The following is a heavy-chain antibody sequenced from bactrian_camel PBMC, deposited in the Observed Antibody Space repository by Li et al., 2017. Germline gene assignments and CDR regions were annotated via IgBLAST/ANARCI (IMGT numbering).Heavy chain of an antibody. CDR1: GYSIVNAY. V-gene: IGHV3S53*01. Sequence: HVQLVESGGDSVQAGGSLRLSCVVSGYSIVNAYMGWFRQVLGKEREGVAAIDSDGSTSYADSVKGRFTISQDNAANTANLQMTSLKPEDTAIYYCAAAAGWIPMPPRAVAFGYWGQGTQVTVSS. J-gene: IGHJ6*01. D-gene: IGHD5*01. CDR3: AAAAGWIPMPPRAVAFGY. CDR2: IDSDGST.